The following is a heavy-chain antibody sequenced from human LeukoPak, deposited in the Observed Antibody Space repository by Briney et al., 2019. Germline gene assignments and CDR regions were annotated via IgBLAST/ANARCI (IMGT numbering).Heavy chain of an antibody. CDR3: ARDPSGIRITMVRGVIYAFDI. Sequence: ASVKVSCKASGYTFTSYGISWVRQAPGQGLEWMGWISAYNGNTNYAQKLQGRVTMTTDTSTSTAYMELRSLRSDDTAVYYCARDPSGIRITMVRGVIYAFDIWGQGTMATVSS. D-gene: IGHD3-10*01. CDR1: GYTFTSYG. V-gene: IGHV1-18*01. J-gene: IGHJ3*02. CDR2: ISAYNGNT.